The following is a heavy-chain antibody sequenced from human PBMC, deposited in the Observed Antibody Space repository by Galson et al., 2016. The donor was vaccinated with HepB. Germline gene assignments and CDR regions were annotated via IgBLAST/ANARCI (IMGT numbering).Heavy chain of an antibody. V-gene: IGHV1-46*02. CDR3: AREPDHSFYFDY. D-gene: IGHD1-14*01. Sequence: SVKVSCKASGYTFNTYIMHWVRQAPGQGLEWMGIIKPSGGNTIYAQKFQDRITMTRDTSTNTVYMQLISLRSEDTAVYYCAREPDHSFYFDYWGQGTLLTVSS. J-gene: IGHJ4*02. CDR1: GYTFNTYI. CDR2: IKPSGGNT.